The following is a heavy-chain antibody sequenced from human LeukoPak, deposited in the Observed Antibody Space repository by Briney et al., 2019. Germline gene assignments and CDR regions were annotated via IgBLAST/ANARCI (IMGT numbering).Heavy chain of an antibody. CDR1: GFIFRSHT. J-gene: IGHJ3*02. V-gene: IGHV3-48*02. CDR3: ARDRLGAGSFDI. Sequence: GGSLRLSCAASGFIFRSHTMSWVRQAPGKGLEWISYIHSSSSSTYYADSVKGRFTISKGNAKNSLYLQMNSLRDEDTAVYYCARDRLGAGSFDIWGQGTMVTVSS. D-gene: IGHD7-27*01. CDR2: IHSSSSST.